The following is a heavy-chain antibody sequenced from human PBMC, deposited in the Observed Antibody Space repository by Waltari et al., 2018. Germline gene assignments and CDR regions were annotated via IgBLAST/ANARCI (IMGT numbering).Heavy chain of an antibody. CDR3: AKSRGFEY. J-gene: IGHJ4*02. CDR1: GFTFSRYW. Sequence: EVQLVESGGGLVQPGGSLRLSCGASGFTFSRYWMSWVRQTPGKGLEWVAKINYDGSQKYYVDSVKGRFTISRDNAKNSVYLQMNSRRVEDTAVYYCAKSRGFEYWGQGTLITVSS. CDR2: INYDGSQK. V-gene: IGHV3-7*01. D-gene: IGHD2-2*01.